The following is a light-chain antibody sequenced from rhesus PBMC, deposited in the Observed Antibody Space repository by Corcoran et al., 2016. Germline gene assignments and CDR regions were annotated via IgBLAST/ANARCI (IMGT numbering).Light chain of an antibody. CDR2: EAS. J-gene: IGKJ1*01. CDR1: QGVSND. V-gene: IGKV1-25*01. CDR3: QHYYSTPWT. Sequence: DIQMTQSPSSLSASVGDRVTITCRASQGVSNDLAWYQQKPGETPKLRIYEASSLQSGIPSRFSGSGSGTDFTLTISSLQSEDFATYYCQHYYSTPWTFGQGTKVEIK.